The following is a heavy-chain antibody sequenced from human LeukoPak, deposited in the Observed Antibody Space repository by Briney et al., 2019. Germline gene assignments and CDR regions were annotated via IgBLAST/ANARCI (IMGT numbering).Heavy chain of an antibody. CDR2: IRKDGSDI. J-gene: IGHJ4*02. Sequence: PGGSLRLSCAASGFTFSTSWMSWVRQAPGKGLEWVANIRKDGSDIHYVDSVKSRFTISRDNAKNSLYLQMNSLRAEDTAVYYCARDRPSVGYCSGGSCYDFDYWGQGTLVTVSS. V-gene: IGHV3-7*01. CDR3: ARDRPSVGYCSGGSCYDFDY. CDR1: GFTFSTSW. D-gene: IGHD2-15*01.